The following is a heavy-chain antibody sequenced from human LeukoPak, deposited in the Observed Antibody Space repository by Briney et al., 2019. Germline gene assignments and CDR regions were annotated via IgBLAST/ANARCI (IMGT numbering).Heavy chain of an antibody. J-gene: IGHJ4*02. Sequence: PGGSLRLSCAASGFTFSGSAMHWVRQASGKGLEWVGRIRSKPNSYATVYAASVKGRFTISRDDSKNTLYLQMNSLKTEDTAVYYCTAYRVAMVIKADYWGQGTLVTVSS. CDR3: TAYRVAMVIKADY. CDR2: IRSKPNSYAT. V-gene: IGHV3-73*01. D-gene: IGHD5-18*01. CDR1: GFTFSGSA.